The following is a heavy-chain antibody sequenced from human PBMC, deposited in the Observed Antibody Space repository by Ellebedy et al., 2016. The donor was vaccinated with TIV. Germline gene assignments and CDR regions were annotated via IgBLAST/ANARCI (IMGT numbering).Heavy chain of an antibody. CDR3: AREYSSSSSASDI. D-gene: IGHD6-6*01. V-gene: IGHV3-9*01. Sequence: SLKISCAASGFTFDDYAMHWVRQAPGKGLEWVSGISWNSGSIGYADSVKGRFTISRDNAKNSLYLQMNSLRAEDTAVYYCAREYSSSSSASDIWGQGTMVTVSS. CDR2: ISWNSGSI. CDR1: GFTFDDYA. J-gene: IGHJ3*02.